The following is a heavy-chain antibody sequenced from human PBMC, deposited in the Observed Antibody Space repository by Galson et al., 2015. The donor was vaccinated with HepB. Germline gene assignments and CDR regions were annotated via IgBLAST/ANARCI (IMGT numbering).Heavy chain of an antibody. V-gene: IGHV3-30*18. CDR3: AKDHCSSTSCYTGNYFDY. CDR1: GFTFSSYG. D-gene: IGHD2-2*02. CDR2: ISYDGSNK. J-gene: IGHJ4*02. Sequence: LRLSCAASGFTFSSYGMHWVRQAPGKGLEWVAVISYDGSNKYYADSVKGRFTISRDNSKNTLYLQMNSLRAEDTAVYYCAKDHCSSTSCYTGNYFDYWGQGTLVTVSS.